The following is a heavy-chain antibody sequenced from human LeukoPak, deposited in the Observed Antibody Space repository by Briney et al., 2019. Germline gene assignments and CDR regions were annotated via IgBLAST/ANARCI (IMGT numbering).Heavy chain of an antibody. CDR2: ISSSSTTI. V-gene: IGHV3-48*01. CDR3: ARALSYCSSTCCSLYYYYYYMDA. Sequence: PGGSLRLSCAASGFTFSSHNMNWVRQAPGKGLEWVSYISSSSTTIYQADSVKGRFTISRDNAKNSLYLQMNSLRAEDTAVYYCARALSYCSSTCCSLYYYYYYMDAWGKGTTVTVSS. J-gene: IGHJ6*03. D-gene: IGHD2-2*01. CDR1: GFTFSSHN.